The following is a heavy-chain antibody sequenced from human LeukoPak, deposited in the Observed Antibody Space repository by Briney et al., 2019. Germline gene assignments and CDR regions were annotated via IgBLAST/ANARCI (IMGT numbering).Heavy chain of an antibody. V-gene: IGHV3-74*01. CDR2: INGDGSRT. Sequence: GGSLRLSCAASGSTFSSYWMHWVRHAPGMGLVWVSRINGDGSRTNCADSVKGRFTISRDNAENTLYLQMNSLRVEDTAVYYCTRDFDAATGSWGQGTLVTVSS. D-gene: IGHD3-9*01. CDR3: TRDFDAATGS. J-gene: IGHJ5*02. CDR1: GSTFSSYW.